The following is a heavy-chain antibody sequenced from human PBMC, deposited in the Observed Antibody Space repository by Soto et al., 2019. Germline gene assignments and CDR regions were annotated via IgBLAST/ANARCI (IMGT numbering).Heavy chain of an antibody. CDR2: ISAYNGNT. J-gene: IGHJ6*03. Sequence: GASAKVSCKASGYTFTSYGISWVRQAPGQGLEWMGWISAYNGNTNYAQKLQGRVTMTTDTSTSTAYMELRSLRSDDTAVYYCAREVTSPYYYYYYMDVWGKGTTVTVSS. CDR3: AREVTSPYYYYYYMDV. V-gene: IGHV1-18*01. D-gene: IGHD2-21*02. CDR1: GYTFTSYG.